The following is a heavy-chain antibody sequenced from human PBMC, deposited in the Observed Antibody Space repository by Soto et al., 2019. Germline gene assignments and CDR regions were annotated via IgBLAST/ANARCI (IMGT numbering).Heavy chain of an antibody. CDR3: ASSLLITFGGVIGGFDY. D-gene: IGHD3-16*02. CDR2: ISAYNGNT. V-gene: IGHV1-18*01. CDR1: GYTFTSYV. J-gene: IGHJ4*02. Sequence: ASVKVSCKASGYTFTSYVISWVRQAPGQGLEWMGWISAYNGNTNYAQKLQGRVTMTTDTSTSTAYMELRSLRSDDTAVYYCASSLLITFGGVIGGFDYWGQGTLVTVSS.